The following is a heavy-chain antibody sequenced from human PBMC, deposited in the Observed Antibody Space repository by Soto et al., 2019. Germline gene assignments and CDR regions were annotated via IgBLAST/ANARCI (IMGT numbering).Heavy chain of an antibody. CDR2: IYYSGST. D-gene: IGHD3-10*01. J-gene: IGHJ4*02. CDR1: GGSISSGDYY. CDR3: VRVRRITMLRGVPDY. V-gene: IGHV4-30-4*01. Sequence: QVQLQESGPGLVKPSQTLSLTCTVSGGSISSGDYYWSWIRQPPGKGLGWIGYIYYSGSTYYNPSLKSRVTISVDTSKNQYSLKLSSVTAADTAVYYCVRVRRITMLRGVPDYWCQGPLVTVSS.